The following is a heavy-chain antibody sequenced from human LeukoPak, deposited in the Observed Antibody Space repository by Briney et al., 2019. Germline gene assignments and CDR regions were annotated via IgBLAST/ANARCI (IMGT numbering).Heavy chain of an antibody. D-gene: IGHD2-2*01. CDR1: GFTLNKYE. J-gene: IGHJ4*02. CDR2: ISSSGSTI. CDR3: ARDSGYCSTTNCYEFDY. V-gene: IGHV3-48*03. Sequence: GGSLRLSCAASGFTLNKYEMNWVRQAPGKGLEWISYISSSGSTIYYADSVKGRFTISRDTAKNSLYLQMNSLRAEDTAVYYCARDSGYCSTTNCYEFDYWGQGTLVTVSS.